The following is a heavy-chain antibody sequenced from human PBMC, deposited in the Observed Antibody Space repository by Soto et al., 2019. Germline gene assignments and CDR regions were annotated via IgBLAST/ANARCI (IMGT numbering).Heavy chain of an antibody. CDR2: IWYDGSNK. CDR1: GFTFSSYG. CDR3: AREAPGIAAAGTWFDP. J-gene: IGHJ5*02. Sequence: QVQLVESGGGVVQPGRSLRLSCAASGFTFSSYGMHWVRQAPGKGLEWVAVIWYDGSNKYYADSVKGRFTISRDNSKNMLYLQMNSLRAEDTAVYYCAREAPGIAAAGTWFDPWGQGTLVTVSS. V-gene: IGHV3-33*01. D-gene: IGHD6-13*01.